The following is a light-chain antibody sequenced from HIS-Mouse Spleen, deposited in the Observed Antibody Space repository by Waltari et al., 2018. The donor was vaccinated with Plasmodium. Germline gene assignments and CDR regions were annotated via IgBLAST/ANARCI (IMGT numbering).Light chain of an antibody. J-gene: IGLJ1*01. Sequence: SYVLTPPPSVSVAPGQTARITCGGNNIGRKSVHWYQQKPGQATVLVVYDDSDRPSGIPERFSGSNSGNTATLTISRVEAGDEADYYCQVWDSSSDHYVFGTGTKVTVL. CDR1: NIGRKS. CDR3: QVWDSSSDHYV. CDR2: DDS. V-gene: IGLV3-21*02.